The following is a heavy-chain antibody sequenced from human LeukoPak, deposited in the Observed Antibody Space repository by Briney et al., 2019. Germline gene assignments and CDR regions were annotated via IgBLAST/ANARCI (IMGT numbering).Heavy chain of an antibody. J-gene: IGHJ3*01. V-gene: IGHV3-7*02. D-gene: IGHD1-26*01. CDR2: INQDGSEK. CDR1: GFTFSSYW. CDR3: ARARSSGSHRVVNAFDV. Sequence: GGSLRLSCAASGFTFSSYWMTWVRQAPGKGLEWVANINQDGSEKYYVDSVKGRFTISRDNAKNSLYLQMNSLRAEDTAVYYCARARSSGSHRVVNAFDVWGQGTMVTVSS.